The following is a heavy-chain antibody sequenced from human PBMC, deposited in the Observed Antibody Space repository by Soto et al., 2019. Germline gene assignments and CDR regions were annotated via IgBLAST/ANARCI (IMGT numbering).Heavy chain of an antibody. V-gene: IGHV1-18*01. Sequence: GASVKVSCKASGYTFTNYGVSWVRQAPGQGLEWMGWIGGYKGNTNYAQKLQGRVTMTTDTSTSTAYMELRSLRSDDTAVYYCARDLEYYYGSRSYYDDAFDIWGQGTMVTVSS. J-gene: IGHJ3*02. CDR3: ARDLEYYYGSRSYYDDAFDI. CDR1: GYTFTNYG. CDR2: IGGYKGNT. D-gene: IGHD3-10*01.